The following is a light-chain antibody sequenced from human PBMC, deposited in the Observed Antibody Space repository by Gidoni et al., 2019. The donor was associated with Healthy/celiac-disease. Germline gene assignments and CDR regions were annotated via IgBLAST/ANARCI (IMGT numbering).Light chain of an antibody. V-gene: IGLV1-44*01. Sequence: SVLTQPPSASGTPGQGVTISCSGSSSNIGSNTVNWYQPLPGTAPKLLIYSKNQRPSGVPDRFSGSKSGTSASLAISGLQSEDEADYYCAAWDDSLNGWVFGGGTKLTVL. CDR3: AAWDDSLNGWV. CDR2: SKN. J-gene: IGLJ3*02. CDR1: SSNIGSNT.